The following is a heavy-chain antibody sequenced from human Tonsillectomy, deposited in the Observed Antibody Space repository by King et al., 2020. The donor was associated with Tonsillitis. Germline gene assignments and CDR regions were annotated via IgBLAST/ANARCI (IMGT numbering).Heavy chain of an antibody. J-gene: IGHJ2*01. Sequence: VQLVESGGGLVQPGGSLRLSCAASGFTFSSYWMHWVRQAPGKGLVWVSRINSDGSSTSYADSVKGRFTISRDNAKNTLYLQMNSLRAEDTAVYYCARESGFYGPHRYFDLWGRGTLVTVSS. V-gene: IGHV3-74*01. CDR2: INSDGSST. D-gene: IGHD2/OR15-2a*01. CDR3: ARESGFYGPHRYFDL. CDR1: GFTFSSYW.